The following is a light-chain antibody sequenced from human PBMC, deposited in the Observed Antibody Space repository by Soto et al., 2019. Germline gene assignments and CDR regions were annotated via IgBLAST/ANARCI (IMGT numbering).Light chain of an antibody. Sequence: QSVLTQPPSASGTPGQRVNISCSGSRSNIGNNAVSWYQQFPGTAPKLLIYNNNQRPSGVPDRFSGSKSGTSASLAISGLQSEDEADYYCATWDDSLNARGVFGGGTTLTVL. CDR3: ATWDDSLNARGV. J-gene: IGLJ3*02. CDR2: NNN. V-gene: IGLV1-44*01. CDR1: RSNIGNNA.